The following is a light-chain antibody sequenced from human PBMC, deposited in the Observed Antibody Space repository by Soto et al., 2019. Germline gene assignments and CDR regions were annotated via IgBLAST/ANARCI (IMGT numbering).Light chain of an antibody. Sequence: EIVMPQSPVTLSVSPGERATLSCRASQSVSTNLAWYQQKPGQAPRLLIYDASTRATGIPARFSVSGSGTEFTLTISSLQSEDFAVYFCQQYESWPYTFGQGTKLEIK. CDR3: QQYESWPYT. J-gene: IGKJ2*01. CDR1: QSVSTN. CDR2: DAS. V-gene: IGKV3-15*01.